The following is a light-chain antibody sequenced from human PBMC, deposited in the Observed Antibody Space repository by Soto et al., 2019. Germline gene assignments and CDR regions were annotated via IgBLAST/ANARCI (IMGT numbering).Light chain of an antibody. CDR1: ESISDY. CDR3: QQTFSHLLS. CDR2: SAS. J-gene: IGKJ4*01. V-gene: IGKV1-39*01. Sequence: IQLTQSPSSLSASVGDRVTLVCRASESISDYLNWYQLKSGEAPKVLIYSASTLRGGVPSRFSGTGSGTEFTLTISSLQHEDVGTYYCQQTFSHLLSFGGGTTVEIK.